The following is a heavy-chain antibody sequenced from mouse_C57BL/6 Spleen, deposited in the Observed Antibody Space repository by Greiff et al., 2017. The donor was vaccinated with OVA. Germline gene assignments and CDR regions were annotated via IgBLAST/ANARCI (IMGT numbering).Heavy chain of an antibody. CDR3: IGYFDV. CDR1: GYTFTDYE. J-gene: IGHJ1*03. V-gene: IGHV1-15*01. Sequence: QVQLKQSGAELVRPGASVTLSCKASGYTFTDYEMHWVKQTPVHGLEWIGAIDPETGGTAYNQKFKGKAILTADKSSSTAYMELRSLTYEDSAVYYCIGYFDVWGTGTTVTVSS. CDR2: IDPETGGT.